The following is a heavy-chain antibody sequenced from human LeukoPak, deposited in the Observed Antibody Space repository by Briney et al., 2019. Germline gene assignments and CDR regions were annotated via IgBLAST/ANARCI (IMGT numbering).Heavy chain of an antibody. D-gene: IGHD5-18*01. J-gene: IGHJ5*02. CDR1: GFTFSSYS. CDR2: ISSSSSYI. Sequence: GGSLRLSCAASGFTFSSYSMNWVRQAPGKGLEWVSSISSSSSYIYYADSVKGRFTISRDNAKNSLCLQMNSLRAEDTAVYYCARIQGYSYGSNWFDPWGQGTLVTVSS. V-gene: IGHV3-21*01. CDR3: ARIQGYSYGSNWFDP.